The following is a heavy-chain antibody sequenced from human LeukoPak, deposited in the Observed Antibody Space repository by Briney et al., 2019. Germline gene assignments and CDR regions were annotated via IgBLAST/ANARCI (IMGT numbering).Heavy chain of an antibody. Sequence: GGSLRLSCAASGFTFSSYNINWVRQAPGKGLEWVSYISSSRRTISYADSVKGRFTISRDNAKNSLYLQMNSLRAEDAALYFCARDPYSGSYGPYYYYYMDVWGKGTTVTISS. CDR1: GFTFSSYN. CDR2: ISSSRRTI. J-gene: IGHJ6*03. V-gene: IGHV3-48*04. D-gene: IGHD1-26*01. CDR3: ARDPYSGSYGPYYYYYMDV.